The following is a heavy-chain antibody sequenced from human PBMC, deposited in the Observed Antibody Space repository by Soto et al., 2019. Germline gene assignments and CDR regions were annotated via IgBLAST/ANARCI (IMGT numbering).Heavy chain of an antibody. CDR1: GYTFTSYG. D-gene: IGHD3-22*01. V-gene: IGHV1-18*01. CDR3: ARYYYDSSGYYLVDY. J-gene: IGHJ4*02. Sequence: GASVKVSCKASGYTFTSYGISWVRQAPGQGLEWMGWISAYNGNTNYAQKLQGRVTMTTDTSTSTAYMELRSLRSDDTAVYYCARYYYDSSGYYLVDYWGQGTLVTVSS. CDR2: ISAYNGNT.